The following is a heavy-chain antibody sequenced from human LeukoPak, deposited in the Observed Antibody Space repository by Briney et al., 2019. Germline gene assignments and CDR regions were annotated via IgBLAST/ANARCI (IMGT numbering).Heavy chain of an antibody. D-gene: IGHD3-10*01. Sequence: GGSLRLSCAASGFTFSSYWMSWVRQAPGKGLEWVANIKQDGSEKYYVDSVKGRFTISRDNAKNSLYLQMNSLRAEDTAVYYCARGAYYYGSGSYYLDYWGQGTLVTDSS. CDR1: GFTFSSYW. CDR3: ARGAYYYGSGSYYLDY. V-gene: IGHV3-7*03. J-gene: IGHJ4*02. CDR2: IKQDGSEK.